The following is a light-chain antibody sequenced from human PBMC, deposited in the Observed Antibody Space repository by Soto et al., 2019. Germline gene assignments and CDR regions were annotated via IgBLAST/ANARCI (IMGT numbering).Light chain of an antibody. CDR2: DDN. J-gene: IGLJ1*01. CDR3: GSWDSSLSAYV. V-gene: IGLV1-51*01. CDR1: SSNIGGNS. Sequence: VLAQPPSVSAAPGQKVTISCSGSSSNIGGNSVSWYQQLPATAPKLLIYDDNKRPSGIPDRFSGSKSGTSATLGITGFQTGDEADYYCGSWDSSLSAYVFGTGTKV.